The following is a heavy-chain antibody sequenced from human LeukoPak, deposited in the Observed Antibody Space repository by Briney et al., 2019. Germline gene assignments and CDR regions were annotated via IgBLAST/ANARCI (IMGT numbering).Heavy chain of an antibody. CDR2: IRYDGSNK. J-gene: IGHJ4*02. V-gene: IGHV3-30*02. CDR3: ARVLMSGYSGSGSYYEYGFDS. CDR1: RFTFSTYG. D-gene: IGHD3-10*01. Sequence: GGSLRLSCAASRFTFSTYGMHWVRQAPGKGLEWVAFIRYDGSNKYYADSVKGRFTISRHNAKNSLYLQMNSLRAEDTAVYYCARVLMSGYSGSGSYYEYGFDSWGQGTLVTVSS.